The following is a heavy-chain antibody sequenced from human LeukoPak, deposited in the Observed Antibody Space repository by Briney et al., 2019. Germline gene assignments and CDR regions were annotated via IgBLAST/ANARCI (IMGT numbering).Heavy chain of an antibody. CDR3: ARGLEVVSGPYYYYYYMDV. V-gene: IGHV4-34*01. D-gene: IGHD2-15*01. J-gene: IGHJ6*03. Sequence: SETLSLTCAVYGGSFSGYYWSWIRQPPGKGLEWIGEINHSGSTNYNPSLKSRVTISVDTSKNQFSLKLSSVTAADTAVYYCARGLEVVSGPYYYYYYMDVWGKGTTVTVSS. CDR1: GGSFSGYY. CDR2: INHSGST.